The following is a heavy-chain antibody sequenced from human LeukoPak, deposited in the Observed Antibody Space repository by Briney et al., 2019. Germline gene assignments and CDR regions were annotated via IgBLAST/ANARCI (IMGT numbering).Heavy chain of an antibody. V-gene: IGHV4-38-2*02. J-gene: IGHJ5*02. Sequence: SETLSLTCTVSGYSISSGYYWGRIRQPPGKGLEWIGSIYHSGSTYYNPSLKSRVTISVDTSKNQFSLKLSSVTAADTAVYYCARSRGGFGDYGSWFDPWGQGTLVTVSS. CDR1: GYSISSGYY. CDR2: IYHSGST. CDR3: ARSRGGFGDYGSWFDP. D-gene: IGHD4-17*01.